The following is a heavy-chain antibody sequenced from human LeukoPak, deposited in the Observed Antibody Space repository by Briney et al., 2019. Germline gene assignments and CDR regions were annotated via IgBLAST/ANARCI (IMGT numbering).Heavy chain of an antibody. Sequence: GRSLRLSCAASGFTFSSYAMNWVRQAPGKGLEWVSALSGSGDTTYYADSVKGRFTISRDNSKDTLYLQMNSLRAEDTAVYYCAKGLRSSGYSLFDYWGQGTLVTVSS. J-gene: IGHJ4*02. D-gene: IGHD3-22*01. CDR1: GFTFSSYA. V-gene: IGHV3-23*01. CDR2: LSGSGDTT. CDR3: AKGLRSSGYSLFDY.